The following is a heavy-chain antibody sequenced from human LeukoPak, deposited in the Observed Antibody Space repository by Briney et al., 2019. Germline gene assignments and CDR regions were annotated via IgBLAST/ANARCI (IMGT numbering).Heavy chain of an antibody. Sequence: GASVMVSCKASGFTFTNYGISWVRQAPGQGLEWMSWISSNYGESRYAQKFQGRVIMTTDTSTTTAYMELTSLRSDDTAVYYCARVPPSGHQVFGSDYWGQGTQVTASS. CDR3: ARVPPSGHQVFGSDY. CDR2: ISSNYGES. J-gene: IGHJ4*02. D-gene: IGHD3-3*01. CDR1: GFTFTNYG. V-gene: IGHV1-18*04.